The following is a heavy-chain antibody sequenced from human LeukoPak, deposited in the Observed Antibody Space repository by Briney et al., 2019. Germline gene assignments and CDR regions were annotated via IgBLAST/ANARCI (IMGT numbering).Heavy chain of an antibody. CDR1: GFTFSSYW. V-gene: IGHV3-7*01. CDR2: IKQDGSEK. CDR3: ARDLHYYDSSGYYDPYYFDY. J-gene: IGHJ4*02. D-gene: IGHD3-22*01. Sequence: PGGSLRLSCAASGFTFSSYWMSWVRQAPGKGLEWVANIKQDGSEKYYVDSGKGRFTISRDNAKNSLYLQMNSLRAEDTAVYYCARDLHYYDSSGYYDPYYFDYWGQGTLVTLSS.